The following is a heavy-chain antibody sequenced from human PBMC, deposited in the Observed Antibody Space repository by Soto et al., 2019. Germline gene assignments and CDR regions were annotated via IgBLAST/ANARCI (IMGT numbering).Heavy chain of an antibody. CDR2: IKQDGSEK. D-gene: IGHD3-9*01. CDR3: ARDYYDILTGYLYYYMDV. V-gene: IGHV3-7*01. CDR1: GFTFSSYW. J-gene: IGHJ6*03. Sequence: GGSLRLSCAASGFTFSSYWMSWVRQAPGKGLEWVANIKQDGSEKYYVDSVKGRFTISRDNAKNSLYLQMNSLRAEDTAVYYCARDYYDILTGYLYYYMDVWGKGTTVTVSS.